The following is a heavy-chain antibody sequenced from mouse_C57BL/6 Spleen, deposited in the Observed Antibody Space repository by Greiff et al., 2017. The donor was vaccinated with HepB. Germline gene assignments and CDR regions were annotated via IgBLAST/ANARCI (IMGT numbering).Heavy chain of an antibody. J-gene: IGHJ1*03. V-gene: IGHV7-3*01. CDR1: GFTFTDYY. CDR2: IRNKANGYTT. D-gene: IGHD1-1*01. Sequence: EVQLVESGGGLVQPGGSLSLSCAASGFTFTDYYMSWVRQPPGKALEWLGFIRNKANGYTTEYSASVKGRFTISRDNSQSILYLQMNALRAEDSATYYCASYYYYGSSSYFDVWGTGTTVTVSS. CDR3: ASYYYYGSSSYFDV.